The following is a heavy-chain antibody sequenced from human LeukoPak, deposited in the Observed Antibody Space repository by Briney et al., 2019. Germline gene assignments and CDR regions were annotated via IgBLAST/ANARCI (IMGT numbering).Heavy chain of an antibody. Sequence: GGSLRLSCAASGFTFSSCAMSWVRQAPGKGLEWVSAISGSGGSTYYADSVKGRFTISGDNSKNTLYLQMNSLRAEDTAVYYCAKTGEPHDAFDIWGQGTMVTVSS. J-gene: IGHJ3*02. D-gene: IGHD4-17*01. CDR2: ISGSGGST. V-gene: IGHV3-23*01. CDR1: GFTFSSCA. CDR3: AKTGEPHDAFDI.